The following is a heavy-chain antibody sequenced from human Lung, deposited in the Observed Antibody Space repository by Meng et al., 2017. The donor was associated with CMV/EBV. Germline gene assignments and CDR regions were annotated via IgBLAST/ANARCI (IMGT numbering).Heavy chain of an antibody. CDR3: VRAVHGLEI. D-gene: IGHD4-17*01. J-gene: IGHJ6*02. CDR2: VNPYNGDG. Sequence: AXVXVSCKASGYTLTTYGINWVRQAPGQGLEWMGWVNPYNGDGGYAQRFQGRVTVTTDTSINTAYLELTSLRSDDTAVYYCVRAVHGLEIWGQGTTVNVSS. CDR1: GYTLTTYG. V-gene: IGHV1-8*01.